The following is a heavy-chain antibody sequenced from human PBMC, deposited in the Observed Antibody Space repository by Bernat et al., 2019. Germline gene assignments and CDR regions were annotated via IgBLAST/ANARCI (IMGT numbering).Heavy chain of an antibody. V-gene: IGHV3-11*05. CDR3: ARDVFCSRYFYGMDV. Sequence: QVQLVESGGGLVKPGESLRLACAASGFTFSDYYMGWIRQAPGKGLEWVSYISSTSSYTNYADSVRGRFTISRDHGKNSVYLQMSSLTPEDTAVYYCARDVFCSRYFYGMDVWGQGTTVTVSS. CDR2: ISSTSSYT. D-gene: IGHD3-10*02. J-gene: IGHJ6*02. CDR1: GFTFSDYY.